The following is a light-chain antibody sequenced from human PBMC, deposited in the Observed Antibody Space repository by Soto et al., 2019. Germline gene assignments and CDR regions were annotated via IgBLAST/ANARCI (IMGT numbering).Light chain of an antibody. CDR1: QSVSSN. CDR3: QQYHNWPPYT. V-gene: IGKV3-15*01. J-gene: IGKJ2*01. Sequence: EIVMTQSPATLSVSPGERATLSCRASQSVSSNLAWFQQKPGQAPRLLIYGASTRATGIPARFSGSGSGTEFTLTISSLQSEDFAVYYCQQYHNWPPYTFGQGTNLEI. CDR2: GAS.